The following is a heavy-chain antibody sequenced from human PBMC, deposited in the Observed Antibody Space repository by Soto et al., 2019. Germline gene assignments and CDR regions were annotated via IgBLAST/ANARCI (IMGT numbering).Heavy chain of an antibody. CDR2: INPGNGNT. CDR1: GYTFTSYG. J-gene: IGHJ4*02. D-gene: IGHD3-22*01. Sequence: ASVKVSCKASGYTFTSYGINWVRQAPGRGLEWMGWINPGNGNTKYSQQFQGRVIIDRDTSASTAYMELSSLRSEDTAAHYCARGGYFDSSNYLAYWGLGTLVTVSS. CDR3: ARGGYFDSSNYLAY. V-gene: IGHV1-3*01.